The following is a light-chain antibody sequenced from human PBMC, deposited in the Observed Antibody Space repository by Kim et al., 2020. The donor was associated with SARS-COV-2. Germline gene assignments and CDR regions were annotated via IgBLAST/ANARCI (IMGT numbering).Light chain of an antibody. Sequence: AIRITQSPPSLSASTGDRVTITCRASQGISSYLAWYQQKPGKAPKLLIYAASTLQSGVPSRFSGSGSGTDFTLTISCLQSEDFATYYCQQYYSYPRTFGQGTKVDIK. J-gene: IGKJ1*01. V-gene: IGKV1-8*01. CDR1: QGISSY. CDR3: QQYYSYPRT. CDR2: AAS.